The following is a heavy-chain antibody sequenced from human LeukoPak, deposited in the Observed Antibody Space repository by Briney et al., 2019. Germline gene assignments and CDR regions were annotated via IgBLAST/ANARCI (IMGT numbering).Heavy chain of an antibody. CDR3: ARGYTGTHFDF. J-gene: IGHJ4*02. Sequence: KPSETLSLTCTVSGGSISSSSYYWGWIRQPPGKGLEWIGYIYHSGNINQNPSLKSRVTISIDTSKNQFSLKVNSVTAADTAVYYCARGYTGTHFDFWGQGTLVTVSS. CDR2: IYHSGNI. D-gene: IGHD5-24*01. CDR1: GGSISSSSYY. V-gene: IGHV4-61*05.